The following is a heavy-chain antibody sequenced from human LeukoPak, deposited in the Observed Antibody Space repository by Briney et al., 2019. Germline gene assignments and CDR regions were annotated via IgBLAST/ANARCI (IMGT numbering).Heavy chain of an antibody. CDR2: IKNKTSGGTT. Sequence: GGSLRLSCAASGFTFSNAWMSWVRQAPGKGLEWVGRIKNKTSGGTTDYAALVKGRFIISRDDSKNTQYLQMSSLKIEDTAVYYCTTVGYSGGFGYWGQGTLVTVSP. D-gene: IGHD3-16*01. V-gene: IGHV3-15*01. J-gene: IGHJ4*02. CDR3: TTVGYSGGFGY. CDR1: GFTFSNAW.